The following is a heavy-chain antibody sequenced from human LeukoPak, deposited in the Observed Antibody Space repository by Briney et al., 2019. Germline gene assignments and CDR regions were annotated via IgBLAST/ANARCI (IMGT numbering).Heavy chain of an antibody. Sequence: SVKVSCKASGGTFSSYAISWVRQAPEQGLEWMGRIIPILGIANYAQKFQGRVTITADKSTSTAYMELSSLRSEDTAVYYCARDIGAAGLIDAFDIWGQGTMVTVSS. J-gene: IGHJ3*02. CDR1: GGTFSSYA. CDR2: IIPILGIA. CDR3: ARDIGAAGLIDAFDI. V-gene: IGHV1-69*04. D-gene: IGHD6-13*01.